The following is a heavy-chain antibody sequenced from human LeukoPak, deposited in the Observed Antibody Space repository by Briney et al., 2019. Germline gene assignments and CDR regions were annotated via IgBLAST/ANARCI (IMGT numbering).Heavy chain of an antibody. Sequence: GGSLRLSCAASGFTFDEYGMSWVRQAPGKGLEWVSSINWDGGSTAYADSVQGRFTISRDNAKNSLHLQMKSLRAEDTALYYCTRDSFSGSSLDYWGQGTLVTVSS. CDR2: INWDGGST. D-gene: IGHD1-26*01. J-gene: IGHJ4*02. CDR1: GFTFDEYG. CDR3: TRDSFSGSSLDY. V-gene: IGHV3-20*04.